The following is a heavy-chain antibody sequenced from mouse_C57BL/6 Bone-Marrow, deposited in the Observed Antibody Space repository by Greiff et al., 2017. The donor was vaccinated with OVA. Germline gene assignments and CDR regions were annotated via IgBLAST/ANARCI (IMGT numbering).Heavy chain of an antibody. D-gene: IGHD2-3*01. CDR1: GFNIKDYY. J-gene: IGHJ2*01. CDR3: AVYDGYTSFDY. V-gene: IGHV14-2*01. Sequence: EVKLVESGAELVKPGASVKLSCTASGFNIKDYYMHWVKQRPEQGLEWIGRIDPEDGETKYAPKFQGKATITADTASNTAYLQLSSLTSEDTAVYYCAVYDGYTSFDYWGQGTTLTVSS. CDR2: IDPEDGET.